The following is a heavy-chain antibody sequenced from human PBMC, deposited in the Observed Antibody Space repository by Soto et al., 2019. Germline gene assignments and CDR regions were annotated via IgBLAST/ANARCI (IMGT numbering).Heavy chain of an antibody. V-gene: IGHV3-9*01. CDR3: AKDIGQLCYYLFDY. D-gene: IGHD2-8*01. CDR2: ISWNSGSI. J-gene: IGHJ4*02. CDR1: GFTFDDYA. Sequence: EVQLVESGGGLVQPGRSLRLSCAASGFTFDDYAMHWVRQAPGKGLEWVSGISWNSGSIGYADSVKGRFTISRDNAKNSLYLQMNSLRAEDTALYYCAKDIGQLCYYLFDYWGQGTLVTVSS.